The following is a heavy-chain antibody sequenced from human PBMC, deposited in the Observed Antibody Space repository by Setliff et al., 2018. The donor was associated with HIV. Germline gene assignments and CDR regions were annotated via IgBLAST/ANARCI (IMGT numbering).Heavy chain of an antibody. CDR3: ARGRINYGDYYY. D-gene: IGHD4-17*01. V-gene: IGHV3-53*01. J-gene: IGHJ4*02. Sequence: GGSLRLSCAASGFTVSSNYMTWVRQAPGKGLEWVSVIYSGGRTNYADSVKGRFTISRDNSKNTLYLQMNSLTSEDTAFYYCARGRINYGDYYYWGQETLVTVSS. CDR2: IYSGGRT. CDR1: GFTVSSNY.